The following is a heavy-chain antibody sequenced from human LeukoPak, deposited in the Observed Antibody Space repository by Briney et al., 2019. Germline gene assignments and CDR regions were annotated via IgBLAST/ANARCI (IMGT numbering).Heavy chain of an antibody. V-gene: IGHV3-7*01. CDR3: AREGAYCGGDCYSGPYYFDY. D-gene: IGHD2-21*02. J-gene: IGHJ4*02. CDR2: IKPDGSEK. Sequence: GGSLRLSCAASAFTFRSYWMTWVRQAPGKGLEWVANIKPDGSEKYYVDSVKGRFTISRDNAKNSLYLQMNSLRAEDTAVYYCAREGAYCGGDCYSGPYYFDYWGQGTLVTVSS. CDR1: AFTFRSYW.